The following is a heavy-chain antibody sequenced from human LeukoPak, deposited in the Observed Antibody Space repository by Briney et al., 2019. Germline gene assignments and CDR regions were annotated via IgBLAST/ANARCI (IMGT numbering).Heavy chain of an antibody. CDR3: ARVAYSSSWYFGFGFDY. CDR1: GFTVTRNY. J-gene: IGHJ4*02. CDR2: TYSGGRT. Sequence: PGGSLRLSCAASGFTVTRNYMTWVRQAPGKGLEWVSVTYSGGRTYYEDSVKGRFTISRDNAKNTLYLQMNSLRAEDTAVYYCARVAYSSSWYFGFGFDYWGQGTLVTVSS. D-gene: IGHD6-13*01. V-gene: IGHV3-53*01.